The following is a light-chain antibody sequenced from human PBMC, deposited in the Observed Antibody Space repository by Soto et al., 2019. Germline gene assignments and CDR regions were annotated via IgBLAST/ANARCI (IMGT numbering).Light chain of an antibody. J-gene: IGKJ3*01. CDR1: QSIGTS. V-gene: IGKV1-39*01. Sequence: DFQMTQSPSSLSASVGDRVSITCRASQSIGTSLNWYQQKPGKAPKLLIYSASTLPGGCPSRFSGSGSGTDFTLTISSLQPEDFATYYCQQSYTAPFTFGHGTKVDVK. CDR2: SAS. CDR3: QQSYTAPFT.